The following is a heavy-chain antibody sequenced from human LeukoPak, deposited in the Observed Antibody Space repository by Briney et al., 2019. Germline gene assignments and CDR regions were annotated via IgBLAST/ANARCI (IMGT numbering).Heavy chain of an antibody. D-gene: IGHD5-24*01. J-gene: IGHJ4*02. CDR1: GFTFSRHS. CDR2: ISSSSSYI. V-gene: IGHV3-21*01. CDR3: ARPRGNVEMARIPFDY. Sequence: PGGSLRLSCAASGFTFSRHSMNWVRQAPGKGLEWVSSISSSSSYIYYADSVKGRFTISRDNAKNSVYLQMNSLRAEGTAVYYCARPRGNVEMARIPFDYWGQGTLVTVSS.